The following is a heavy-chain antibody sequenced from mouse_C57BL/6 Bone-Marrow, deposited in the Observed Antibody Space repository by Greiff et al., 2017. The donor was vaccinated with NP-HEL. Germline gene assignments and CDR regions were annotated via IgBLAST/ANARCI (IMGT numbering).Heavy chain of an antibody. CDR1: GFTFSSYG. D-gene: IGHD1-1*01. J-gene: IGHJ1*03. V-gene: IGHV5-6*01. CDR2: ISSGGSYT. Sequence: EVKVVESGGDLVKPGGSLKLSCAASGFTFSSYGMSWVRQTPDKRLEWVATISSGGSYTYYPDSVKGRFTISRDNAKNTLYLQMSSLKSEDTAMYYCARQRGSPWYFDVWGTGTTVTVSS. CDR3: ARQRGSPWYFDV.